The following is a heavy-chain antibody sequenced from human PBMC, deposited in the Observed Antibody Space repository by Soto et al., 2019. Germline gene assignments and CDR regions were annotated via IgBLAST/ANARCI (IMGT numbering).Heavy chain of an antibody. CDR2: VYSSGST. CDR3: ARRAVVAVTGSLDNWLDP. Sequence: SETLSLTCTVSGDSITSCNWNWLRQPPGKALEWIGYVYSSGSTNYNPSLKSRVTISVDTSRNQFSLKVNSVTAADTAVYYCARRAVVAVTGSLDNWLDPWGQGILVTVSS. CDR1: GDSITSCN. V-gene: IGHV4-59*01. D-gene: IGHD2-21*01. J-gene: IGHJ5*02.